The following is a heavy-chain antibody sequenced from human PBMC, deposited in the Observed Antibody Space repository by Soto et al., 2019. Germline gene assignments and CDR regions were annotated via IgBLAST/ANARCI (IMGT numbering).Heavy chain of an antibody. D-gene: IGHD3-16*02. J-gene: IGHJ4*02. Sequence: SETLSLTCTVSGGSISSYYWSWIRQPPGKGLEWIGYIYYSGSTNYNPSLKSRVTISVDTSKNQFSLKLSSVTAADTAVYYCARVSRHGYRNLNHFDYWGQGTLVTVSS. CDR1: GGSISSYY. CDR2: IYYSGST. CDR3: ARVSRHGYRNLNHFDY. V-gene: IGHV4-59*01.